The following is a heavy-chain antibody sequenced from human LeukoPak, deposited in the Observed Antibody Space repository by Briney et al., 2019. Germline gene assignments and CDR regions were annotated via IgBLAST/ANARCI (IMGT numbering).Heavy chain of an antibody. J-gene: IGHJ4*02. CDR3: AKEGAVTGSMWFDY. Sequence: GSLRLSCAASGFTFSTYAMSWVRQAPGKGLECVSALSGNGNTIYYADSVKGRFTISRDNSKNTLSLQMNSLRAEDTAVYYCAKEGAVTGSMWFDYWGQGTLATVSS. CDR1: GFTFSTYA. CDR2: LSGNGNTI. D-gene: IGHD6-19*01. V-gene: IGHV3-23*01.